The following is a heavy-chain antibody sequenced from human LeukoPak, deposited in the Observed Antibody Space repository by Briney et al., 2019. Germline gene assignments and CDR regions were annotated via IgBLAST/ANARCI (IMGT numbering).Heavy chain of an antibody. J-gene: IGHJ5*02. Sequence: ASVKVSCKASGYTFTSYDISWVRQATGQGLEWMGWMNPNSGNTGYAQKFQGRVTMTRNTSISTAYMELSSLRSEDTAVYYCARVISQIRRTNWFDPWGQGTLVTVSS. D-gene: IGHD3-16*01. CDR1: GYTFTSYD. V-gene: IGHV1-8*01. CDR3: ARVISQIRRTNWFDP. CDR2: MNPNSGNT.